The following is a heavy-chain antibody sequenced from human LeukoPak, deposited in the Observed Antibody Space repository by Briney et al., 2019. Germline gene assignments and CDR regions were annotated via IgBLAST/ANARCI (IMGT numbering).Heavy chain of an antibody. CDR1: GASFSGYY. CDR2: INHSGST. V-gene: IGHV4-34*01. J-gene: IGHJ4*02. CDR3: ARVVVPAMFDY. D-gene: IGHD2-2*01. Sequence: SETLSLTCAVYGASFSGYYWSWLRQPPGKGLEWIGEINHSGSTNYNPSLKSRVTISVDTSKNQFSLKLSSVTAADTAVYYCARVVVPAMFDYWGQGTLVTVSA.